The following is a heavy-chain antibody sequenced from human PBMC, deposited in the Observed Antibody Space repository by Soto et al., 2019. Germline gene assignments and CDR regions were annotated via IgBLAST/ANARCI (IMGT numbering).Heavy chain of an antibody. CDR1: GGTFSSYA. J-gene: IGHJ6*02. Sequence: VASVKVSCKASGGTFSSYAISWVRQAPGQGLEWMGGIIPIFGTANYAQKFQGRVTITADKSTSTAYMELSSLRSEDTAVYYCARVDRDTMVRAYYYYYYGMDVWGQGTTVTVSS. D-gene: IGHD3-10*01. V-gene: IGHV1-69*06. CDR3: ARVDRDTMVRAYYYYYYGMDV. CDR2: IIPIFGTA.